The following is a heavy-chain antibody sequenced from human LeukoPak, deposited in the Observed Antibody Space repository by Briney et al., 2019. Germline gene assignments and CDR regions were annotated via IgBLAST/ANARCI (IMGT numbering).Heavy chain of an antibody. CDR2: IKTKTDGGTT. D-gene: IGHD6-19*01. CDR3: TTWVKDSSDWFDY. CDR1: GFTFTNVY. Sequence: GGSLRLSCAASGFTFTNVYMSWIRQAPGKGLEWVGRIKTKTDGGTTEYAASVKGRFTISRDDSKNTLFLQMNSLKTEDTATYYCTTWVKDSSDWFDYWGQGTLVTASS. V-gene: IGHV3-15*01. J-gene: IGHJ5*01.